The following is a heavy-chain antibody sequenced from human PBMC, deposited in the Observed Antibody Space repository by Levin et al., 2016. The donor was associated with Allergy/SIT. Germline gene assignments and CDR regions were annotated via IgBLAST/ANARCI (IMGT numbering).Heavy chain of an antibody. Sequence: SETLSLTCAVSGGSISSSNWWSWVRQPPGKGLEWIGEIYHSGSTNYNPSLKSRVTISVDKSKNQFSLKLSSVTAADTAVYYCARMYGSGGLVPYYFDYWGQGTLVTVSS. V-gene: IGHV4-4*02. J-gene: IGHJ4*02. CDR2: IYHSGST. D-gene: IGHD3-10*01. CDR3: ARMYGSGGLVPYYFDY. CDR1: GGSISSSNW.